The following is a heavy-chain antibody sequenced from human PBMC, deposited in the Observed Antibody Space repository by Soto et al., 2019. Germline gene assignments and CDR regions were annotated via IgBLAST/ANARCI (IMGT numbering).Heavy chain of an antibody. V-gene: IGHV4-59*01. CDR3: ARDTYYYDSSGYVVWFDP. CDR1: GGPISSYY. CDR2: IYYSGST. Sequence: PSETLSLTCTVSGGPISSYYWSWIRQPPGKGLEWIGYIYYSGSTNYNPSLKSRVTISVDTSKNQFSLKLSSVTAADTAVYYCARDTYYYDSSGYVVWFDPWGQGTLVTVSS. J-gene: IGHJ5*02. D-gene: IGHD3-22*01.